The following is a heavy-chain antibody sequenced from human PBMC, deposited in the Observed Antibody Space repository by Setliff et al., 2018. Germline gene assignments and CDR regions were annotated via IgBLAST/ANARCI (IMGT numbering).Heavy chain of an antibody. CDR3: AREPFPYYFDY. J-gene: IGHJ4*02. Sequence: GGSLRLSCAASRITFSSFAMHWVRQAPGKGLEWVGFIRFDGTIKYYADSVKGRFTISRDNSKNTLYLQMNGLRAEDTAVYYCAREPFPYYFDYWGQGTLVTVSS. CDR2: IRFDGTIK. V-gene: IGHV3-30*02. CDR1: RITFSSFA.